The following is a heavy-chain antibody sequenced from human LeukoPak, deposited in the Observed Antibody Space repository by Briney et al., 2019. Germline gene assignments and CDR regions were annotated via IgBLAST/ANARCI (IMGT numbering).Heavy chain of an antibody. V-gene: IGHV4-34*01. CDR1: GGPFSSYY. D-gene: IGHD6-19*01. Sequence: SETLSLTCAVYGGPFSSYYWSWIRQSPGKGLEWIGEINHSGTTNYNPSLKSRVTISLDTSKNQFSLKLSSVTDADTDVYYCAISRFSSGWYRRDYWGQGTMVTVSS. CDR3: AISRFSSGWYRRDY. CDR2: INHSGTT. J-gene: IGHJ4*02.